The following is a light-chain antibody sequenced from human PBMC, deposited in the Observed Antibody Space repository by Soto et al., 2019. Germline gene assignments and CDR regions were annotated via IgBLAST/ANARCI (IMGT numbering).Light chain of an antibody. J-gene: IGKJ4*01. Sequence: IVLTQSPGTLSLSPWERATLSCRASQSVSSNLAWYQQKPGQAPRLLIYGVSSRATGIPDRFSGSGSGTDFTLTISRLEPEDFAVYYCQQYVTSPLTFGGGTKVDIK. V-gene: IGKV3-20*01. CDR1: QSVSSN. CDR3: QQYVTSPLT. CDR2: GVS.